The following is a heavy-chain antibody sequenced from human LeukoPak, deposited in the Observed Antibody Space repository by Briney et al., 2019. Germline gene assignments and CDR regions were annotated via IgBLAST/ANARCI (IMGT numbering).Heavy chain of an antibody. D-gene: IGHD6-19*01. J-gene: IGHJ4*02. CDR3: ARESESSGWYDY. V-gene: IGHV3-43*02. Sequence: GGSLRHSCAGPGFMFHDYAIHWVRQAPGKGLEWVSLISGDGGSTFYADSVKGRFTISRDNSKNSLYLQMNSLRSDDTALYYCARESESSGWYDYWGQGTLVTVSS. CDR1: GFMFHDYA. CDR2: ISGDGGST.